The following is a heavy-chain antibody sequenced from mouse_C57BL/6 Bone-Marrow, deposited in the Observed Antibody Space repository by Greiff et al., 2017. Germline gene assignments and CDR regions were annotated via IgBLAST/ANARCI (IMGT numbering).Heavy chain of an antibody. CDR2: IDPSDSYT. CDR1: GYTFTSYW. D-gene: IGHD1-1*01. CDR3: ARDYGSSGDVDY. V-gene: IGHV1-69*01. Sequence: QVQLQQPGAELVMPGASVKLSCKASGYTFTSYWMHWVKQRPGQGLEWIGEIDPSDSYTNYNQKFKGKSTLTVDKSSSTAYMQLSSLTSEDSAVYYCARDYGSSGDVDYWGQGTTLTVSS. J-gene: IGHJ2*01.